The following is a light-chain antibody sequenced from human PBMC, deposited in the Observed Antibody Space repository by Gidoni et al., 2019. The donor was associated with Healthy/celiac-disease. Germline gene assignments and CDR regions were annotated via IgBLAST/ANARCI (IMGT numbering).Light chain of an antibody. V-gene: IGKV1-39*01. CDR2: AAS. CDR1: QSISSY. CDR3: QQSYSTPWT. J-gene: IGKJ1*01. Sequence: DMQLTQSPCSLSASVGDRVTITCRGSQSISSYLNWYQQKPGKAPKLLSYAASSLQSWVPSRFRGSGSGTDFALTISSLQTEDFATYYCQQSYSTPWTFGQGTKVEIK.